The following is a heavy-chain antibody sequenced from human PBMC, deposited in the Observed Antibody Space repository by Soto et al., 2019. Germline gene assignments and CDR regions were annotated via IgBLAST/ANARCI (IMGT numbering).Heavy chain of an antibody. CDR2: IYYSGST. CDR3: ASSYVGFYYIGYYGMDV. Sequence: PSETLSLTCTVSGGSISSSSYYWGWIRQPPGKGLEWIGSIYYSGSTYYNPSLKSRVTISVDTSKNQFSLKLSSVTAADTAVYYCASSYVGFYYIGYYGMDVWGQGTTVTVSS. V-gene: IGHV4-39*01. CDR1: GGSISSSSYY. D-gene: IGHD3-10*01. J-gene: IGHJ6*02.